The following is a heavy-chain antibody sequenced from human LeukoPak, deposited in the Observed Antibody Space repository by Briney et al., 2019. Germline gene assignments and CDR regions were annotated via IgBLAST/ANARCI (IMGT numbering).Heavy chain of an antibody. J-gene: IGHJ4*02. V-gene: IGHV3-7*04. CDR1: GFTFSNYW. Sequence: AGGSLRLSCAASGFTFSNYWMSRVRQAPGKGLEWVANIDQDGSEIYHVDSVKGRFTISRDNAKNSLYLQMNSLRAEDTAVYYCARVAAAGFDCWGQGTLVTVSS. CDR2: IDQDGSEI. CDR3: ARVAAAGFDC. D-gene: IGHD6-13*01.